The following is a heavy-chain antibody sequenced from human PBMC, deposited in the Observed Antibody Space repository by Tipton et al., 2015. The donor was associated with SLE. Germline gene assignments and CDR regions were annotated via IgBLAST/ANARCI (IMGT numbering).Heavy chain of an antibody. CDR2: ISSGSNYI. V-gene: IGHV3-21*01. CDR1: GFIFNSYS. J-gene: IGHJ4*01. D-gene: IGHD5-18*01. Sequence: SLRLSCAASGFIFNSYSINWVRQAPGKGLEWVSSISSGSNYISYADSLKGRFTISRDDAKNSVFLQMNSLRAEDTAVYYCVEGHTGMVIFDSWGRGSLVTVSS. CDR3: VEGHTGMVIFDS.